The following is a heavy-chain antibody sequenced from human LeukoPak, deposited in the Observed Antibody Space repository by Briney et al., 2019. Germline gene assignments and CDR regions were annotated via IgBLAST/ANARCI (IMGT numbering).Heavy chain of an antibody. CDR1: GGSFSGYY. CDR2: INHSGST. V-gene: IGHV4-34*01. D-gene: IGHD3-3*01. CDR3: ARRKVLRFLEWLFPSDY. J-gene: IGHJ4*02. Sequence: PSETLSLTCAVYGGSFSGYYWSWIRQPPGKGLEWIGEINHSGSTNYNPSLKSRVTISVDTSKNQFSLKLSSVTAADTAVYYCARRKVLRFLEWLFPSDYWGQGTLVTVSS.